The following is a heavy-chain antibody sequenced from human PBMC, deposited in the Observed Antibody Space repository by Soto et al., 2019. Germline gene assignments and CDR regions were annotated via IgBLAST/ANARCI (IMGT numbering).Heavy chain of an antibody. CDR1: GYSFTSYW. J-gene: IGHJ6*02. CDR3: ARSSHSLVRITMVRGVTPPRYYYGMDV. V-gene: IGHV5-51*01. Sequence: PGESLKISCKGSGYSFTSYWIGWVRQMPGKGLEWMGIIYPGDSDTRYSPSFQGQVTISADKSISTAYLQWSSLKASDTAMYYCARSSHSLVRITMVRGVTPPRYYYGMDVWGQGTTVTVPS. CDR2: IYPGDSDT. D-gene: IGHD3-10*01.